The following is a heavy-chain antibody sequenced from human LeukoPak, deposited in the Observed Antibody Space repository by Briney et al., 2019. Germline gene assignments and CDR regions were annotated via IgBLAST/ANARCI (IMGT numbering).Heavy chain of an antibody. D-gene: IGHD6-13*01. CDR2: ISSSSSYI. CDR3: ARGPNDMGIAGN. J-gene: IGHJ4*02. CDR1: GFTFSSYS. V-gene: IGHV3-21*01. Sequence: GGSLRLSCAASGFTFSSYSMNWVRQAPGKGLGWVSSISSSSSYIYYADSVKGRFTISRDNAKNSLYLQMNSLRAEDTAVYYCARGPNDMGIAGNWGQGTLVTVSS.